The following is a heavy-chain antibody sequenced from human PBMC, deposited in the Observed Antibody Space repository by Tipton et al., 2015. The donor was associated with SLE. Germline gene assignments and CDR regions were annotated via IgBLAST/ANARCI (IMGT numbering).Heavy chain of an antibody. CDR3: ATRRTARFDAFDI. D-gene: IGHD6-6*01. CDR2: INWNGDST. Sequence: SLRLSCAASGFTFDDYAMSWVRQAPGKGLEWVSGINWNGDSTGYADSVKGRFTISRDNSKNTLYLQMNSLRAEDTAVYYCATRRTARFDAFDIWGQGTMVTVSS. V-gene: IGHV3-20*04. CDR1: GFTFDDYA. J-gene: IGHJ3*02.